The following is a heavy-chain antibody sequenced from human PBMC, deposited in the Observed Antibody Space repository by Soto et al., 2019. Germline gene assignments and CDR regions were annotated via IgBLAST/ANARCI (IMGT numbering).Heavy chain of an antibody. V-gene: IGHV4-59*01. J-gene: IGHJ5*02. D-gene: IGHD2-15*01. Sequence: SETLSLTCTVSGGSISSYYWSWIRQPPGRGLEWIGYIYYSGSTNYNPSLKSRVTISVDTSKNQFSLKLSSVTAADTAVYYCARDSLHEGYCSGGSCYMGFDPWGQGTLVTVSS. CDR3: ARDSLHEGYCSGGSCYMGFDP. CDR2: IYYSGST. CDR1: GGSISSYY.